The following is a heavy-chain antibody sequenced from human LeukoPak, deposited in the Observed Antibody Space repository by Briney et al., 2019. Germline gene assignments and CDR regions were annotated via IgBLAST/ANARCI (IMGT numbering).Heavy chain of an antibody. CDR2: ISGSGDYT. D-gene: IGHD2-2*01. Sequence: PGGSLRLSCAASGFTFDDYAMHWVRQAPGKGLEWVSSISGSGDYTYYAGSVKGRFTISRDSSKNTLYLQMNSLRAEDTAVYYCARDSKRYCSSTSCLNHYFDYWGQGTLVTVSS. CDR3: ARDSKRYCSSTSCLNHYFDY. J-gene: IGHJ4*02. V-gene: IGHV3-23*01. CDR1: GFTFDDYA.